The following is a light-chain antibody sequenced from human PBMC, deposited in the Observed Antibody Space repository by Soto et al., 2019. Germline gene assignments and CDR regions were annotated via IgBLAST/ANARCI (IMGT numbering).Light chain of an antibody. V-gene: IGKV1-39*01. CDR2: AAS. CDR3: QQFKDYPIT. CDR1: QSISSY. J-gene: IGKJ5*01. Sequence: DIQMTQSPSSLSASVGDRVTIACRASQSISSYLNWYQHKPGKAPKLLIYAASSLQSGVPSRFSGSGSGTDFILSISSLQPEDFATYYCQQFKDYPITFGQGTRLEIK.